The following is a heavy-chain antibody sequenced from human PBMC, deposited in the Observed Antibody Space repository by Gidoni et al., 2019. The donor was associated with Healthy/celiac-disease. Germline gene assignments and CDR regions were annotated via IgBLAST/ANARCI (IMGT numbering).Heavy chain of an antibody. Sequence: EVQLLESGGGLVQPGGSLRLSCAASGFTFRSYAMSWVRQAPGKGLEWVSAISGSGGSTYYADSVKGRFTISRDNSKNTLYLQMNSLRAEDTAVYYCAKDLAAVDTAMAKDYWGQGTLVTVSS. V-gene: IGHV3-23*01. D-gene: IGHD5-18*01. J-gene: IGHJ4*02. CDR2: ISGSGGST. CDR3: AKDLAAVDTAMAKDY. CDR1: GFTFRSYA.